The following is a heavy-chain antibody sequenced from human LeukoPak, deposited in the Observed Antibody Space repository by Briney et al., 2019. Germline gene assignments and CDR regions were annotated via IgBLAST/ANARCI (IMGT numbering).Heavy chain of an antibody. CDR1: GYTFTSYD. J-gene: IGHJ4*02. CDR2: MNPNSGNT. Sequence: ASVRVSCKASGYTFTSYDINWVRQATGQGLEWMGWMNPNSGNTGYAQKFQGRVTMTRNTSISTAYMELSSLRSEDTAVYYCARGSPLITGDYDYWGQGTLVTVSS. CDR3: ARGSPLITGDYDY. D-gene: IGHD7-27*01. V-gene: IGHV1-8*01.